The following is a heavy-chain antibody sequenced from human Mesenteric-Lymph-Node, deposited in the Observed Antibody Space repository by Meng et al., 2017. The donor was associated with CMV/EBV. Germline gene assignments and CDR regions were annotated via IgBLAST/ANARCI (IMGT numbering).Heavy chain of an antibody. CDR1: GGSFSGYY. D-gene: IGHD6-6*01. Sequence: SETLSLTCAVYGGSFSGYYWSWIRQHPGKGLEWIGFIYYSGSTYYNPSLKSRVTISVDTSKNQFSLGLSSVTAADTAVYYCARAPASSMAARPFDSWCQGTLVTVSS. CDR2: IYYSGST. CDR3: ARAPASSMAARPFDS. J-gene: IGHJ4*02. V-gene: IGHV4-34*09.